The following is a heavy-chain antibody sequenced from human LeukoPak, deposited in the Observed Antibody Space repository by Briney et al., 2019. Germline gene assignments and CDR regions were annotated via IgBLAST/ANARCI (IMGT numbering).Heavy chain of an antibody. CDR1: GGAISSNNYY. J-gene: IGHJ4*02. D-gene: IGHD2-2*01. Sequence: PSETLSLTCTVSGGAISSNNYYWGWVRQPPGKGLEWIATISYSGSTYYNPSLKSQVTISIDTSKNQFSLKLTSVTAADTAVYYCAKGRAAMPDYWGQGTLVTVSS. V-gene: IGHV4-39*07. CDR2: ISYSGST. CDR3: AKGRAAMPDY.